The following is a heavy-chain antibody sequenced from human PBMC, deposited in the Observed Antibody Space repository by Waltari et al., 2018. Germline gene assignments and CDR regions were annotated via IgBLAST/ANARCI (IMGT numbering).Heavy chain of an antibody. CDR1: GYSISSGYY. V-gene: IGHV4-38-2*02. Sequence: QVQLQESGPGLVKPSETLSLTCTVSGYSISSGYYWGWIRQPPGKGLEWIGSIYHSGSTYSNPSLKRRVTISVDTSKNQFSLKLSSVTAADTAGYYCARDPSSSWGNWFDPWGQGTLVTVSS. J-gene: IGHJ5*02. D-gene: IGHD6-13*01. CDR3: ARDPSSSWGNWFDP. CDR2: IYHSGST.